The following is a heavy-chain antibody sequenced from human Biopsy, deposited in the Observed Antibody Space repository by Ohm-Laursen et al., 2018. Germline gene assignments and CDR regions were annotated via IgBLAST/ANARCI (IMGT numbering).Heavy chain of an antibody. CDR3: ARGRTGG. J-gene: IGHJ4*02. Sequence: GSLRLSSTASGFTFSSYSMNWVRQAPGKGLEWVSFISSGSSPIYYADSVKGRFTISRDDAKNSLYLQMNSLRAEDTAVYYCARGRTGGWGQGTLVTVSS. CDR2: ISSGSSPI. D-gene: IGHD3-16*01. V-gene: IGHV3-48*01. CDR1: GFTFSSYS.